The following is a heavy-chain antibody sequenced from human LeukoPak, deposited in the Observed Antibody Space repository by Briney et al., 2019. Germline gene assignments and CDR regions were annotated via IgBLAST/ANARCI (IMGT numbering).Heavy chain of an antibody. J-gene: IGHJ4*02. CDR3: ARYCGPAACYSGFDY. CDR2: ISGGGGT. CDR1: GFTFTNHV. Sequence: GGSLRLSCAASGFTFTNHVMTWVRRAPGKGLEWVSAISGGGGTWYGNSVKGRFAVSRDDSKNTLFLQMNSLRGDDTAVYYCARYCGPAACYSGFDYWGQGTLVTVSS. V-gene: IGHV3-23*01. D-gene: IGHD2-15*01.